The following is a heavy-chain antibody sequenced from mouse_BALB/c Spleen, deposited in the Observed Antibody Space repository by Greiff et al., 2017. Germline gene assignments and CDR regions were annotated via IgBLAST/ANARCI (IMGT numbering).Heavy chain of an antibody. CDR1: GFTFSSYT. D-gene: IGHD1-1*01. J-gene: IGHJ2*01. Sequence: EVMLVESGGGLVQPGGSLKLSCAASGFTFSSYTMSWVRQTPEKRLEWVAYISNGGGSTYYPDTVKGRFTISRDNAKNTLYLQMSSLKSEDTAMYYCARLPITTVVAWYFDYWGQGTTLTVSS. CDR2: ISNGGGST. CDR3: ARLPITTVVAWYFDY. V-gene: IGHV5-12-2*01.